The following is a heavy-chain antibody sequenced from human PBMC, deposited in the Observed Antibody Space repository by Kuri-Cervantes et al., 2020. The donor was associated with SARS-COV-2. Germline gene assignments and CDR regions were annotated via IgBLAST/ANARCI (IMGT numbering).Heavy chain of an antibody. CDR1: GYTFTAYY. J-gene: IGHJ6*02. D-gene: IGHD2-2*01. Sequence: ASVKVSCKASGYTFTAYYMHWVRQAPGEGPEWMGIINPNGGSTVYAQKFQGRVTLTSDTSISTAYMELSRLRSDDTAVYYCARQVVVPAYGMDVWGQGTTVTVSS. V-gene: IGHV1-46*01. CDR3: ARQVVVPAYGMDV. CDR2: INPNGGST.